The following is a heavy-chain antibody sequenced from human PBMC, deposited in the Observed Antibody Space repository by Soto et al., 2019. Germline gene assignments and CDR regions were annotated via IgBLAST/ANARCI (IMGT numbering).Heavy chain of an antibody. CDR2: IRSKANTYAT. J-gene: IGHJ4*02. V-gene: IGHV3-73*01. CDR3: AIEGAGFGY. D-gene: IGHD1-26*01. Sequence: EFQLVESGGGLVQPGGSVRLSCAASGFTFSASSMHWVRQAAGKGLEWLGRIRSKANTYATVYSEVLKGRSIISRDDSQDTMFLEMNNLRTVDTAMYYCAIEGAGFGYWGQGTLVTVSS. CDR1: GFTFSASS.